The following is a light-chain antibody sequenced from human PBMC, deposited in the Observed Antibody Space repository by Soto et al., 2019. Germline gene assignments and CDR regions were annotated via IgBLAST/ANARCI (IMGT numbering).Light chain of an antibody. Sequence: ESLVTQSPGTLSLSPGERATLSCRASQSVSSSYLAWYQQKPGQAHRLLIYGASRRATRIPDRFSGSRSGTAFTLTTSRLEHTDVAVYYCQQYGTSPRYTFGPGTKVDIK. CDR3: QQYGTSPRYT. J-gene: IGKJ3*01. V-gene: IGKV3-20*01. CDR2: GAS. CDR1: QSVSSSY.